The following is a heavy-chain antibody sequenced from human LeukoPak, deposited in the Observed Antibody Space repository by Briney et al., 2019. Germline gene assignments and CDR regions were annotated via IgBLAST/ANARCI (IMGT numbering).Heavy chain of an antibody. J-gene: IGHJ4*02. CDR2: ISYDGSNK. CDR1: GFTFSSYA. D-gene: IGHD3-9*01. CDR3: AKGLRYSDN. V-gene: IGHV3-30*04. Sequence: GGSLRLSCAASGFTFSSYAMHWVRQAPGKGLEWVAVISYDGSNKYYADSVKGRFTISRDNSKNTLYLQMNSLRAEDTAVYYCAKGLRYSDNWGQGTLVTVSS.